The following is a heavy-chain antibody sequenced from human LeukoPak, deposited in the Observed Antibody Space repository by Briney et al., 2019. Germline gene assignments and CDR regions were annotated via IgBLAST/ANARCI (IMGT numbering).Heavy chain of an antibody. Sequence: PSETLSLTCTVSGVSISNAGYLWSWIRQPPGKGLEYIGYIYDSEGTYYNPSLKSRVTISVDTSKNQFSLKLSSVTAADTAVYYCARDLGTVSTLTSNWFDPWGQGTLVTVSS. D-gene: IGHD4-17*01. CDR3: ARDLGTVSTLTSNWFDP. CDR2: IYDSEGT. CDR1: GVSISNAGYL. J-gene: IGHJ5*02. V-gene: IGHV4-30-2*01.